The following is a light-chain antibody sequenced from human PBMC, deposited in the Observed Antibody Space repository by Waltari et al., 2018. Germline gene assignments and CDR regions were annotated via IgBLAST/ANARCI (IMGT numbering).Light chain of an antibody. J-gene: IGLJ1*01. V-gene: IGLV2-14*03. CDR3: SSYISTSTQV. Sequence: QSALTQPASVSGYPGQSIPLSCTGTRSEVGSSNYSTWYQQNPGKAPKLMIYDVRNRPSGVSNRFSGSKSGNTASLTISGLQAEDEADYYCSSYISTSTQVFGTGTKVTVL. CDR2: DVR. CDR1: RSEVGSSNY.